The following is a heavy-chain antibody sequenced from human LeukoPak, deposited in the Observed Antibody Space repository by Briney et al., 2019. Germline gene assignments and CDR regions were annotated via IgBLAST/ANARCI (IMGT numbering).Heavy chain of an antibody. CDR3: AKDLQAYSSSWLMDY. D-gene: IGHD6-13*01. V-gene: IGHV3-30*18. CDR1: GFTFSSYG. Sequence: LSGGSLRLSCAASGFTFSSYGMHWVRQAPGKGLEWVAVISYDGSNKYYADSVKGRFTISRDNSKNTLYLQMNGLRAEDTAVYYCAKDLQAYSSSWLMDYWGQGTLVTVSS. CDR2: ISYDGSNK. J-gene: IGHJ4*02.